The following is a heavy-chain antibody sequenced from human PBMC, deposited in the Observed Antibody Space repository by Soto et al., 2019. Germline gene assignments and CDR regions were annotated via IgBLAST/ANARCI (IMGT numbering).Heavy chain of an antibody. D-gene: IGHD4-17*01. CDR3: ARDLTYYGDRYYFDY. Sequence: TSETLSLTCTVSGGTIRSYYWRRIRQPPGKGLEWIGYIYYSGSTNYNPSLKSRVTISVDTSKNQFSLKLSSVTAADTAVYYCARDLTYYGDRYYFDYWGQGTLVTVSS. CDR2: IYYSGST. CDR1: GGTIRSYY. J-gene: IGHJ4*02. V-gene: IGHV4-59*01.